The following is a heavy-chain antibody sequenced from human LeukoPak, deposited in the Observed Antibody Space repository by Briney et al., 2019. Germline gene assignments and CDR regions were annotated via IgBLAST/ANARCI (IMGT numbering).Heavy chain of an antibody. CDR1: GFIFDDYA. D-gene: IGHD3-22*01. CDR2: ISGNGGTT. J-gene: IGHJ3*02. Sequence: GGSLILSCAASGFIFDDYAMHWVRQAPGKGLEWVSLISGNGGTTYYADSVKGRFTISRDNSKNTLYLQMNSLRAEDTAVYYCARANYYDSSGYPGAFDIWGQGTMVTVSS. V-gene: IGHV3-43*02. CDR3: ARANYYDSSGYPGAFDI.